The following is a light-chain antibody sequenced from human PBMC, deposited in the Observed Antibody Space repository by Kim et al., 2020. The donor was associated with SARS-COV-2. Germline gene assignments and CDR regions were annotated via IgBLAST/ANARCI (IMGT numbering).Light chain of an antibody. J-gene: IGLJ2*01. CDR3: QVWDNNSDHVV. Sequence: PGKTARITCGENNIESKSVHWYQQKPGQAPVLVVYYDSDRPSGIPERFSGSNSGSTATLTINRVEAGDEADYYCQVWDNNSDHVVFGGGTQLTVL. CDR1: NIESKS. CDR2: YDS. V-gene: IGLV3-21*03.